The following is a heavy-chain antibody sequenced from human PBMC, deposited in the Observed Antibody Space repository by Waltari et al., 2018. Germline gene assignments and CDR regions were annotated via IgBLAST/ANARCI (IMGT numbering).Heavy chain of an antibody. CDR2: INWNGGRT. Sequence: EVQLVESGGGVVGPGGSLRLSCAVFGFTFRDYGMTWVRQVPGRGLEWVSGINWNGGRTRYTESLKGRFTISRDNAKNSLYLQMNSLRAEDTAFYYCVRGSTGIIFDYLGQGTLVTVSS. CDR1: GFTFRDYG. J-gene: IGHJ4*02. D-gene: IGHD1-1*01. CDR3: VRGSTGIIFDY. V-gene: IGHV3-20*04.